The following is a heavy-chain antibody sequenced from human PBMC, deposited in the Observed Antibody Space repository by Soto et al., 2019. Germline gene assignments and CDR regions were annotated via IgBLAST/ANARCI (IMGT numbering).Heavy chain of an antibody. CDR2: ISYDGSNK. D-gene: IGHD3-16*01. Sequence: GGSLRLSCAASGFTFSSYAMHWVRQAPGKGLEWVAVISYDGSNKYYADSVKGRFTISRDNSKNTLYLQMNSLRAEDTAVYYCARVGVKYPKLFDYWGQGTLVTVSS. CDR1: GFTFSSYA. CDR3: ARVGVKYPKLFDY. V-gene: IGHV3-30-3*01. J-gene: IGHJ4*02.